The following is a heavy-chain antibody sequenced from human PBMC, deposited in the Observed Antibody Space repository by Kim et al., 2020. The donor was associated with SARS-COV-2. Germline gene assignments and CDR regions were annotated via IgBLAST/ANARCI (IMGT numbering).Heavy chain of an antibody. J-gene: IGHJ6*03. Sequence: SVKVSCKASGGTFSSYAISWVRQAPGQGLEWMGGIIPIFGTANYAQKFQGRVTITADESTSTAYMELSSLRSEDTAVYYCAREGPYYDILTGYSYYYYMDVWGKGTTVTVSS. V-gene: IGHV1-69*13. D-gene: IGHD3-9*01. CDR2: IIPIFGTA. CDR1: GGTFSSYA. CDR3: AREGPYYDILTGYSYYYYMDV.